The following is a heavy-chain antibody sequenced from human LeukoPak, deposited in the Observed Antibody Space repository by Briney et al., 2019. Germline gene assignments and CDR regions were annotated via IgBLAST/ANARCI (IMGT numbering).Heavy chain of an antibody. Sequence: SETLSLTCTVSCGSISSGDYYWSWIRQPPGKGLEWIGYIYYSGSTYYNPSLKSRVTISVDTSKNQFSLKLSSVTAADTAVYYCARDNYGDYANWFDPWGQGTLVTVSS. V-gene: IGHV4-30-4*01. CDR3: ARDNYGDYANWFDP. J-gene: IGHJ5*02. CDR2: IYYSGST. CDR1: CGSISSGDYY. D-gene: IGHD4-17*01.